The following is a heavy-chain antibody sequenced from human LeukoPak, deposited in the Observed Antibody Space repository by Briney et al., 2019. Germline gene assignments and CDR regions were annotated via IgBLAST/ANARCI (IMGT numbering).Heavy chain of an antibody. D-gene: IGHD3-10*01. V-gene: IGHV4-34*01. CDR1: GGSFSGYY. Sequence: SETLSLTCAVYGGSFSGYYWSWIRQPPGKGLEWIGEINHSGSINYNPSLKSRVTISVDTSKNQFSLKLSSVTAADTAVYYCATRSITSSYWGQGTLVTVSS. J-gene: IGHJ4*02. CDR2: INHSGSI. CDR3: ATRSITSSY.